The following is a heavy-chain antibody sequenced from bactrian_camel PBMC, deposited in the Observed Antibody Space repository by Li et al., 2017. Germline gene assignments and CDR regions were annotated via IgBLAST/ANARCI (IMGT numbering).Heavy chain of an antibody. CDR2: ISSGGRT. V-gene: IGHV3S55*01. CDR3: AAPYSDLSADQVLRVMSSGGDFGY. J-gene: IGHJ6*01. D-gene: IGHD3*01. Sequence: VQLVESVGGSAQAGGSLRLSCTATSSAIPNFDSMGWFRQAPEKEREGVAAISSGGRTEYAHSAKGRFTISKDNAKNMLYLQMSNLKPEDSAMYNCAAPYSDLSADQVLRVMSSGGDFGYLGQGTQVTVS. CDR1: SSAIPNFDS.